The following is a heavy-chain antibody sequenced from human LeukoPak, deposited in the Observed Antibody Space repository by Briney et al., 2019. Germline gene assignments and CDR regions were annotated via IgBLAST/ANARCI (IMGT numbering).Heavy chain of an antibody. Sequence: SETLSLTCTVSGGSISSYYWSWIRQPPGKGLEWIGYIYYSGSTNYNPSLKSRVTISVDTSKNQFSLKLSSVTAADTAVYYCARADYSSSSWAYWGQGTLVTVSS. CDR2: IYYSGST. V-gene: IGHV4-59*01. CDR3: ARADYSSSSWAY. CDR1: GGSISSYY. J-gene: IGHJ4*02. D-gene: IGHD6-6*01.